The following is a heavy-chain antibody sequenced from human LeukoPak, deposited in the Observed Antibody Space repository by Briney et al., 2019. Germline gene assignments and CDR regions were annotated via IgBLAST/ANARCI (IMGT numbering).Heavy chain of an antibody. CDR1: GGSISSGDYY. D-gene: IGHD6-13*01. Sequence: SQTLSLTCTVSGGSISSGDYYWGWIRQPPGKGLEWIGSIYYSGSTYYNPSLKSRVTISVDTSKNQFSLKLSSVTAADTAVYYCAREGAGTLDYWGQGTLVTVSS. CDR2: IYYSGST. J-gene: IGHJ4*02. V-gene: IGHV4-39*07. CDR3: AREGAGTLDY.